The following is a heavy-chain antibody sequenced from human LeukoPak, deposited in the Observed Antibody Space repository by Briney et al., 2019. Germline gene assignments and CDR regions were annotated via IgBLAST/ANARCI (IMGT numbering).Heavy chain of an antibody. CDR1: GGTFSSYA. CDR2: IIPIFGTA. Sequence: SVKVSCKASGGTFSSYAISWVRQAPGQGLEWMGGIIPIFGTANYAQKFQGRVTITADESTSTAYMELSSVTAADTAVYYCARVSCSSTSCYAGYWGQGTLVTVSS. J-gene: IGHJ4*02. D-gene: IGHD2-2*01. V-gene: IGHV1-69*01. CDR3: ARVSCSSTSCYAGY.